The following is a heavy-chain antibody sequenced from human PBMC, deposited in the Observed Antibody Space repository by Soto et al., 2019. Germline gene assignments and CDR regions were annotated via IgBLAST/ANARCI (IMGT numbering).Heavy chain of an antibody. CDR3: AKSPEWPNRYFDY. D-gene: IGHD3-3*01. Sequence: LRLSCAASGFTFRSYAMVWVRQAPGKGLECVSTITANSGSTAYGDSVKGRFTISRDNSKSTLYLQMNSLRVEDTAAYYCAKSPEWPNRYFDYWGQGXLVTVYS. J-gene: IGHJ4*02. V-gene: IGHV3-23*01. CDR1: GFTFRSYA. CDR2: ITANSGST.